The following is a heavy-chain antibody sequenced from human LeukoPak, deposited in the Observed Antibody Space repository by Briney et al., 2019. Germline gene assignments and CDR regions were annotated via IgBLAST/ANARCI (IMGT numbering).Heavy chain of an antibody. CDR3: VRGSPGYSSSWHAY. CDR2: INSDATST. V-gene: IGHV3-74*01. CDR1: GFMLSSTW. Sequence: GGSLRLSCAASGFMLSSTWMHWVRQAPGKGLVWVSRINSDATSTSYADSVRGRFAISRDDAKNTMYLQMNSLRAEDTAMYYCVRGSPGYSSSWHAYWGQGTLVTVSS. D-gene: IGHD6-13*01. J-gene: IGHJ4*02.